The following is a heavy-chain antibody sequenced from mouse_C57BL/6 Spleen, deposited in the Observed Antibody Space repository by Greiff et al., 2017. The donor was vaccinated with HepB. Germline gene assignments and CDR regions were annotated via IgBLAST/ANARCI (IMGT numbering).Heavy chain of an antibody. Sequence: VQLKESGGGLVKPGGSLKLSCAASGFTFSSYAMSWVRQTPEKRLEWVATISDGGSYTYYPDNVKGRFTISRDNAKNNLYLQMSHLKSEDTAMYYCASLGPFDYWGQGTTLTVSS. J-gene: IGHJ2*01. CDR1: GFTFSSYA. D-gene: IGHD4-1*01. CDR3: ASLGPFDY. CDR2: ISDGGSYT. V-gene: IGHV5-4*01.